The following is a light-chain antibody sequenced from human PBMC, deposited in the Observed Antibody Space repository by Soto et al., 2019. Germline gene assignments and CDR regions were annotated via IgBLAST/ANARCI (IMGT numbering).Light chain of an antibody. V-gene: IGKV1-39*01. CDR2: AAS. CDR1: QSISRY. J-gene: IGKJ4*01. Sequence: DIQMTQSPSSLSASVGDRVTITCRASQSISRYLNWYQQKPGQAPKILIYAASSLQSGVPSRFSGGGCGSAFSLTISSLQPEDFATYYCQQSYSTPRTFGGGTKVEIK. CDR3: QQSYSTPRT.